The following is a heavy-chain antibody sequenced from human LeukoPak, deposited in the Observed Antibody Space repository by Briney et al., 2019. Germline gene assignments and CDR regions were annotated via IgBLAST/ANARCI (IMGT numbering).Heavy chain of an antibody. D-gene: IGHD3-22*01. V-gene: IGHV4-39*07. J-gene: IGHJ4*02. Sequence: PSETLSLTCTVSGGSISSNSYYWGWIRQPPGKGLEWIGSIYYSGSTYYNPSLKSRVTISVDTSKNQFSLKLSSVTAADTAVYYCARDSSGYYSPFDYWGQGTLVTVSS. CDR2: IYYSGST. CDR1: GGSISSNSYY. CDR3: ARDSSGYYSPFDY.